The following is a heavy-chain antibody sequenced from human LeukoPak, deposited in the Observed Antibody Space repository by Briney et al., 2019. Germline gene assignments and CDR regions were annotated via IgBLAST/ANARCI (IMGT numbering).Heavy chain of an antibody. V-gene: IGHV1-24*01. CDR2: FDPEDGET. CDR3: ATVDYDSSGYYYDYFDY. D-gene: IGHD3-22*01. J-gene: IGHJ4*02. CDR1: GYTLTELS. Sequence: VASVKVSCKVSGYTLTELSMHWVRQAPGKGLEWMGGFDPEDGETIYAQKFQGRVTMTEDTSTDTAYMELSSLRSEDTAVYYCATVDYDSSGYYYDYFDYWGQGTLVTVSS.